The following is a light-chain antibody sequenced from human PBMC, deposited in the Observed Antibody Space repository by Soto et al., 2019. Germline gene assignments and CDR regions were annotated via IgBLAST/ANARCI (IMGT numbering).Light chain of an antibody. CDR1: QVIRND. J-gene: IGKJ1*01. CDR3: LQNNSYPRT. Sequence: DIQMTQSPASLSASVGDRVTITCRASQVIRNDLGWFQQKPGKAPKRLIHGASSLQSGVPSRFSGTGSETEFTLTISSLQPEDFATYYCLQNNSYPRTFGQGTKVEIK. V-gene: IGKV1-17*01. CDR2: GAS.